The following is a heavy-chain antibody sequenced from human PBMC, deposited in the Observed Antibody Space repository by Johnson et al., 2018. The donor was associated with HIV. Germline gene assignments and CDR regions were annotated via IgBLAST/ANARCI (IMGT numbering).Heavy chain of an antibody. CDR2: INRDGGST. J-gene: IGHJ3*02. V-gene: IGHV3-74*01. CDR1: GFTFNTYW. Sequence: VQLVESGGGLVQPGGSQRLSCAVSGFTFNTYWMHWVRQAPGKGLVWVARINRDGGSTSYVDSVKGRFTISRDNARNTLYLQMNSLRADDTAVYYCAREGPSERAGFDIWGQGTMVTVSS. CDR3: AREGPSERAGFDI.